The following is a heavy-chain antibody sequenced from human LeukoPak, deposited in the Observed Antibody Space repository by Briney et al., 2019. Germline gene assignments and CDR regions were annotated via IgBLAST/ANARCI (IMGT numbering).Heavy chain of an antibody. V-gene: IGHV3-21*01. CDR3: ARGMEYYDSSGYYYWYFDL. CDR1: GFTFSTYT. Sequence: GGSLRLSCAGSGFTFSTYTMNWVRQAPGKGLEWVSFISSSSYIYYSDSVKGRFTISRDNAKNSLYLQMNSLRAEDTAVYYCARGMEYYDSSGYYYWYFDLWGRGTLVTVSS. CDR2: ISSSSYI. J-gene: IGHJ2*01. D-gene: IGHD3-22*01.